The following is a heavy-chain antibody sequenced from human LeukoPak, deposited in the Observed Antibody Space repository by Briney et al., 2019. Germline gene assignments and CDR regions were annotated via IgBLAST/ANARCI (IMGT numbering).Heavy chain of an antibody. Sequence: GESLKISCKGSGYNFTSYWIGWVRQMPGKGLEWMGIIYPGDSDTRYSPSFQGQVTISADKSISTAYLQWSSLKASDTAMYYCARLLRNIAAAVYYFDYWGQGTLVTVSS. V-gene: IGHV5-51*01. J-gene: IGHJ4*02. CDR3: ARLLRNIAAAVYYFDY. D-gene: IGHD6-13*01. CDR2: IYPGDSDT. CDR1: GYNFTSYW.